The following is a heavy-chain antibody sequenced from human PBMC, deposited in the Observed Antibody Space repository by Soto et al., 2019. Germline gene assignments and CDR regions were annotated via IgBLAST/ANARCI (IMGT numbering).Heavy chain of an antibody. CDR3: GRDSVGATGVDY. CDR2: IYYSGST. D-gene: IGHD1-26*01. J-gene: IGHJ4*02. CDR1: GGSISSGGYY. Sequence: PSETLSLTCTVSGGSISSGGYYWSWIRQHPGKGLEWIGYIYYSGSTYYNPSLKSRVTISVDTSKNQFSLKLSSVTAADTAVYYCGRDSVGATGVDYWGQGTLVTVSS. V-gene: IGHV4-31*03.